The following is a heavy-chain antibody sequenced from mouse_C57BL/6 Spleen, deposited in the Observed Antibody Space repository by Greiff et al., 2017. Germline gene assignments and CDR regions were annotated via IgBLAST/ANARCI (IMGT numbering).Heavy chain of an antibody. Sequence: VQRVESGAELVRPGASVTLSCKASGYTFTDYEMHWVKQTPVHGLEWIGAIDPETGGTAYNQKFKGKAILTADKSSSTAYMELRSLTSEDSAVYYCTRLWDYWGQGTTLTVSS. CDR3: TRLWDY. J-gene: IGHJ2*01. CDR2: IDPETGGT. CDR1: GYTFTDYE. V-gene: IGHV1-15*01.